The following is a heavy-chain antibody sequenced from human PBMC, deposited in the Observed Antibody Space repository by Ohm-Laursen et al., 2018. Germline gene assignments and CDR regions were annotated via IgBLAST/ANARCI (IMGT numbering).Heavy chain of an antibody. CDR1: GGSISSGGYC. CDR3: ASAYSTGWSL. D-gene: IGHD6-19*01. Sequence: TLSLTCTVSGGSISSGGYCWSWFRQHPGKGLEWIGDIYYSGNTYYNASLKSRVFISVDTSKNQFSLKLSSVTAADTAVYYCASAYSTGWSLWGQGTMVTVSS. J-gene: IGHJ3*01. V-gene: IGHV4-31*03. CDR2: IYYSGNT.